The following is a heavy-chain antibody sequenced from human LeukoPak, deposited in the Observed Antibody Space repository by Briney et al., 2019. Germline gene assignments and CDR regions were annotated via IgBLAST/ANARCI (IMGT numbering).Heavy chain of an antibody. J-gene: IGHJ4*02. V-gene: IGHV3-48*01. CDR3: ARGLDYYDSSGPLDY. Sequence: GGSLRLSCAASGFIFSTYSMSWVRQAPGKGLEWISYITSSSSTIYYADSVKGRFTISRDNAKNSLYLQMNSLRAEDTAVYYCARGLDYYDSSGPLDYWGQGTLVTVSS. CDR2: ITSSSSTI. CDR1: GFIFSTYS. D-gene: IGHD3-22*01.